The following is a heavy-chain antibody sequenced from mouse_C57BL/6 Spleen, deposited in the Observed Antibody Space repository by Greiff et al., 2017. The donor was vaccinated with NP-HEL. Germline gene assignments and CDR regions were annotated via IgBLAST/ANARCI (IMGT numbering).Heavy chain of an antibody. CDR2: IDPENGDT. CDR3: TTRYYGPWFAY. Sequence: VQLQQSGAELVRPGASVKLSCTASGFNIKDDYMHWVKQRPEQGLEWIGWIDPENGDTEYASKFQGKATITADTSSNTAYLQLSSLTSEDTAVYYFTTRYYGPWFAYWGQGTLVTVSA. CDR1: GFNIKDDY. D-gene: IGHD1-1*01. V-gene: IGHV14-4*01. J-gene: IGHJ3*01.